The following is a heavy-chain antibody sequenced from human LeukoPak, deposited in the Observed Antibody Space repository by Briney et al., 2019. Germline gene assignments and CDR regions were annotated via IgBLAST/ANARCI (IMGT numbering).Heavy chain of an antibody. V-gene: IGHV3-23*01. CDR3: ARAGNIRFDY. D-gene: IGHD2/OR15-2a*01. J-gene: IGHJ4*02. CDR2: ISGSGGST. Sequence: GGSLRLSCAASGFTFSSYAMSWVRQAPGKGLEWVSAISGSGGSTYYADSVKGWFTISRDNSKNTLYLQMNSLRAEDTAVYYCARAGNIRFDYWGQGTLVTVSS. CDR1: GFTFSSYA.